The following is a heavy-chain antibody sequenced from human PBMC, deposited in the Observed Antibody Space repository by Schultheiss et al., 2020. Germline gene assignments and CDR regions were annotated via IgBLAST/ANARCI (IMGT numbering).Heavy chain of an antibody. Sequence: SETLSLTCTVSGGSISSYYWSWIRQPPGKGLEWIGYIYYSGSTNYNPSLKSRVTISVDTSKNQFSLKLSSVTAADTAVYYCARHSSSWLFAFDIWGQGRMGTVSS. CDR3: ARHSSSWLFAFDI. D-gene: IGHD6-13*01. CDR1: GGSISSYY. CDR2: IYYSGST. V-gene: IGHV4-59*08. J-gene: IGHJ3*02.